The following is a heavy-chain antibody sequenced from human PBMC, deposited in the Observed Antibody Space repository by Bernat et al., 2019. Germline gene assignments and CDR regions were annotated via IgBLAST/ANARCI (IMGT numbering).Heavy chain of an antibody. D-gene: IGHD4-17*01. V-gene: IGHV3-30-3*01. J-gene: IGHJ6*02. CDR2: ISNDGSNK. CDR1: GFTFSSYA. Sequence: QVQLVESGGGVVQPGRSLRLSCAASGFTFSSYAMHWVRQAPGKGLEWLAVISNDGSNKYYADSVKGRFTISRDNSKNTLYLQMNSLRAEDTAVYYCARELITVTTNLVYYYGMDVWGQGTTVTVSS. CDR3: ARELITVTTNLVYYYGMDV.